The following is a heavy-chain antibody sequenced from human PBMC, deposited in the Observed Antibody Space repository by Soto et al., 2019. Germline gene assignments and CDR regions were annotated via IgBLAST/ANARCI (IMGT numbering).Heavy chain of an antibody. Sequence: QVQLVQSGAEVKKPGSSVKVSCKASGGTFSSYAISWVRQAPGQGLEWMGGIIPIFGTANYAQKFQGRVMITADESTSTAYMELSSLRSEDTAVYYCAREIAAAGLYYYYGMDVWGQGTTVTVSS. CDR1: GGTFSSYA. CDR2: IIPIFGTA. D-gene: IGHD6-13*01. J-gene: IGHJ6*02. V-gene: IGHV1-69*01. CDR3: AREIAAAGLYYYYGMDV.